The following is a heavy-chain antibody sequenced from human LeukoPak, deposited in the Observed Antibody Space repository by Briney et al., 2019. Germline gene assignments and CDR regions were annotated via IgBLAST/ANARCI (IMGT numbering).Heavy chain of an antibody. V-gene: IGHV3-23*01. J-gene: IGHJ4*02. D-gene: IGHD6-19*01. CDR3: ARIVRYSSGLVDY. Sequence: TGGSLRLSCAASGFTFSSYAMSWVRQAPGKGLEWVSAISGSGGSTYYADSVKGRFTISRDNSKNTLYLQMNSLRAEDTAVYYCARIVRYSSGLVDYWGQGTLVTVSS. CDR1: GFTFSSYA. CDR2: ISGSGGST.